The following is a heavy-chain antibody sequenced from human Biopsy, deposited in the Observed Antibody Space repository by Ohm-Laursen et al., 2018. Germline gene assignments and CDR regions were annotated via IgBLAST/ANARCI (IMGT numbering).Heavy chain of an antibody. CDR1: GGSITAYY. CDR2: IHRSGST. CDR3: ARLGSGDYFPTFFDF. D-gene: IGHD5-12*01. J-gene: IGHJ4*02. Sequence: SETLSLTCTVSGGSITAYYWSWIRQPPGKGLECIGNIHRSGSTNYNPSLKSRLTISVDTSKNQFSLKLSSVTAADTAVYYCARLGSGDYFPTFFDFWGQGALVTVSS. V-gene: IGHV4-4*09.